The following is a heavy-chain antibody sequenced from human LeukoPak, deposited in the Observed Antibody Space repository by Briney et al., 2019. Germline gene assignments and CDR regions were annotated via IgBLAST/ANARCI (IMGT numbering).Heavy chain of an antibody. J-gene: IGHJ4*02. CDR2: ISGSGGST. D-gene: IGHD3-10*01. Sequence: GGSLRLSCAASEFTFSSYEMNWVRQAPGKGLEWVSAISGSGGSTYYADSVKGRFTISRDNSKNTLYLQMNSLRAEDTAVYYCAKPRDYYGPFAYWGQGTLVTVSS. CDR3: AKPRDYYGPFAY. V-gene: IGHV3-23*01. CDR1: EFTFSSYE.